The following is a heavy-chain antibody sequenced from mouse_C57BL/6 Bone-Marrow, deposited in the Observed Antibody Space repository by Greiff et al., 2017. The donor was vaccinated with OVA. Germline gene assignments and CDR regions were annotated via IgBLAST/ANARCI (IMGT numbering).Heavy chain of an antibody. CDR2: INPSSGYT. CDR1: GYTFTSCW. Sequence: QVQLQQSGAELAKPGASVKLSCKASGYTFTSCWMHWVKQRPGQGLEWIGYINPSSGYTKYNQKFKDKATLTADKSSSTAYLQLSSLTYEDSAVYYCVLGSSSAWFAYWGQGTLVTVSA. V-gene: IGHV1-7*01. J-gene: IGHJ3*01. CDR3: VLGSSSAWFAY. D-gene: IGHD1-1*01.